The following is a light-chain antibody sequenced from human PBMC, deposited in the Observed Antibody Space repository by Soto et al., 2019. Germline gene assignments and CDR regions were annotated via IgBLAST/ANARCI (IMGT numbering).Light chain of an antibody. CDR2: EVI. CDR1: SSDVGGYNY. Sequence: QSALTQPASVSGSPGQSITISCTGTSSDVGGYNYVSWYQQHPGKAPKLMIYEVINRPSGISSRFSGSKSGNTASLTISGLQAEDEADYYCSSYTTSSTYVLGTGTKV. CDR3: SSYTTSSTYV. V-gene: IGLV2-14*03. J-gene: IGLJ1*01.